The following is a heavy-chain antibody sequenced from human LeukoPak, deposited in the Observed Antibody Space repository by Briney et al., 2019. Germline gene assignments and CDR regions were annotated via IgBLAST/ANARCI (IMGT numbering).Heavy chain of an antibody. D-gene: IGHD2-15*01. CDR1: GFTFSSYW. CDR2: IKQDGSEK. Sequence: GGSLRLSCAASGFTFSSYWMSWVRQAPGKGLEWVANIKQDGSEKYYVDSVKGRFTISRDNAKNSLFLQMNSLRAEDAAVYYCARGGSCSSGSCYSSHWGQGSLVTVSS. J-gene: IGHJ4*02. V-gene: IGHV3-7*01. CDR3: ARGGSCSSGSCYSSH.